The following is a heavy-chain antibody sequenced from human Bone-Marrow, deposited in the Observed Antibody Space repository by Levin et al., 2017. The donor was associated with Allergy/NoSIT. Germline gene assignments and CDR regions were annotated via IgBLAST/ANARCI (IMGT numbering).Heavy chain of an antibody. CDR2: ISSDGSNI. J-gene: IGHJ3*02. CDR3: ARKYCGGDCSTLNAFDT. CDR1: GFTFSKYG. D-gene: IGHD2-21*02. V-gene: IGHV3-30*03. Sequence: PGGSLRLSCAASGFTFSKYGIHWVRQAPGKGLEWVTGISSDGSNINYADSVRGRFTISRDNSKNTVFLQMNSLRAEDMAVYYCARKYCGGDCSTLNAFDTWGQGTMVTVSS.